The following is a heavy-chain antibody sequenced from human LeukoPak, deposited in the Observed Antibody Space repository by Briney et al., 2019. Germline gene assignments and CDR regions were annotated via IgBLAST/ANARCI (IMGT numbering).Heavy chain of an antibody. V-gene: IGHV1-24*01. J-gene: IGHJ6*03. Sequence: ASVKVSCKVSGYTLTELSMHWVRQAPGKGLEWMGGFDPEDGETIYAQKFQGRVTMTEDTSTDTAYMELSSLRSEDTAVYYCATGGGATRYYYMDVWGKGTTVTVSS. CDR1: GYTLTELS. D-gene: IGHD1-26*01. CDR2: FDPEDGET. CDR3: ATGGGATRYYYMDV.